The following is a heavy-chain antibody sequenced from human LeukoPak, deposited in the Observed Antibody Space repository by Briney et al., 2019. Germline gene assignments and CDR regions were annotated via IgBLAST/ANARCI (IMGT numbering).Heavy chain of an antibody. V-gene: IGHV4-34*01. D-gene: IGHD6-6*01. CDR2: INHSGST. CDR1: GGSFSGYY. CDR3: ARVYSTSQIDY. J-gene: IGHJ4*02. Sequence: SETLSLTCAVYGGSFSGYYWSWIRQPPGKGLEWIGEINHSGSTNYNPSLKSRVTISVDTSKNQFSLKLNSVTAADTAVYYCARVYSTSQIDYWGQGTLVTVSS.